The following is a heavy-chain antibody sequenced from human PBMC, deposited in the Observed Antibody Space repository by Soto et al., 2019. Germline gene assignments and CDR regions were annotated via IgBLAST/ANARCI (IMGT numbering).Heavy chain of an antibody. CDR1: GYSFTSYA. Sequence: ASVKVSCKASGYSFTSYAMHWVRQAPGQRLEWMGWINGGNGDTKYSQKFQGRVTITIDTSATTVYMELNNLKSEDTAVYYCAPSVIVATVTRNWCEPWGQGTLVTGSS. CDR2: INGGNGDT. V-gene: IGHV1-3*01. CDR3: APSVIVATVTRNWCEP. D-gene: IGHD5-12*01. J-gene: IGHJ5*02.